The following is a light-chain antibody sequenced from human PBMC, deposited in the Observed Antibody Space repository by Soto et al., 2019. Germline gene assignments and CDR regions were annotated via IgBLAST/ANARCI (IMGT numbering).Light chain of an antibody. CDR2: DDN. CDR1: SSNIGGNS. V-gene: IGLV1-51*01. J-gene: IGLJ2*01. CDR3: AAWDASLNGVV. Sequence: QSVMTQPPSVSAAPGQKVTISCSGSSSNIGGNSVSWYQQLPGTAPKLLIYDDNKRPSGIPDRFSGSKSGTSATLGITGFQTGDEADYYCAAWDASLNGVVFGGGTKLTVL.